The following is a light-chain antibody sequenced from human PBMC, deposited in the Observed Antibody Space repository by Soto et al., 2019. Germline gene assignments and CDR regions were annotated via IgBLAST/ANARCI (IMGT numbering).Light chain of an antibody. CDR2: AAS. CDR1: RSISNF. Sequence: DIQMTQSPSYLSASIGDRVSITCRTSRSISNFLNWFQQKPGKAPKRLIHAASTLEGGVPSRFSGNGSGTACPLTISSLQPEDFAPYYCQQSSTTPWTFGQGTKVEI. V-gene: IGKV1-39*01. CDR3: QQSSTTPWT. J-gene: IGKJ1*01.